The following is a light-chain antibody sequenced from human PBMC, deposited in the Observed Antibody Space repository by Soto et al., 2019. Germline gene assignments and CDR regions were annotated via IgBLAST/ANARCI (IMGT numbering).Light chain of an antibody. Sequence: EIVLTQSPGTLSLSPGERAALSCRASQSVSRTYLAWYQQKPGQAHRLLIYGASSRATGIPDRFSGSGSVKDFILTISRQQHEDSAVYYCQTNGSSQTFGGGTKLEIK. V-gene: IGKV3-20*01. CDR3: QTNGSSQT. J-gene: IGKJ4*01. CDR1: QSVSRTY. CDR2: GAS.